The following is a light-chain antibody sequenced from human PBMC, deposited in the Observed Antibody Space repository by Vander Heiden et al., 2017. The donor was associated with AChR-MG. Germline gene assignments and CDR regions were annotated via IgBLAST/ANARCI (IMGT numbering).Light chain of an antibody. Sequence: EIVMTQSPATLSVSPGERATLSCKASHIINTALAWYQQKPGQAPRLLIFAASTRATGIPARFSGSGSGTDFTLTISSLQSEDFGVYYCQQYPDWPPEFGQGARLGIQ. V-gene: IGKV3-15*01. CDR1: HIINTA. CDR2: AAS. J-gene: IGKJ5*01. CDR3: QQYPDWPPE.